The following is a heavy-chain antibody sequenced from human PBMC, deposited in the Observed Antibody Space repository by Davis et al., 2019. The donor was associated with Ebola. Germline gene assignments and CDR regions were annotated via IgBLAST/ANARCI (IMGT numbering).Heavy chain of an antibody. CDR3: AKVRHEGPAARLEPTHYFDY. CDR1: GFTFSGYW. D-gene: IGHD2-2*01. Sequence: HTGGSLRLSCAASGFTFSGYWMHWVRQAPGKGHVWVSHINSDGSSTTYADSVKGRFTISRDNAKNTLYLQMNSLRADDTAVYYCAKVRHEGPAARLEPTHYFDYWGQGTLVTVSS. CDR2: INSDGSST. V-gene: IGHV3-74*01. J-gene: IGHJ4*02.